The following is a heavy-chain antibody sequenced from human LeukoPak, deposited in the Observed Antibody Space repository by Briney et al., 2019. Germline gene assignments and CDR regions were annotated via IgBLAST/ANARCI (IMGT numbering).Heavy chain of an antibody. Sequence: GGSLRLSCAASGFTFDDYAMHWVRQAPGKGLEWVSLISGDGGSTYYADSGKGRFTISRDNSKNSLYLQMNSLRTEDTALYYCAKVAVHYYDSSGINEGGGYWGQGTLVTVSS. D-gene: IGHD3-22*01. V-gene: IGHV3-43*02. CDR3: AKVAVHYYDSSGINEGGGY. J-gene: IGHJ4*02. CDR1: GFTFDDYA. CDR2: ISGDGGST.